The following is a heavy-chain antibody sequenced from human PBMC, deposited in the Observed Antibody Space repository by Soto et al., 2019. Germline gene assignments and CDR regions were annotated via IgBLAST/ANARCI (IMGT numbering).Heavy chain of an antibody. CDR1: GFTFDDYT. Sequence: EVQLVESGGVVVQPGGSLRLSCAASGFTFDDYTMHWVRQAPGKGLEWVSLISWDGGSTYYADSVKGRFTISRDNSKNSLYLQMNSLRTEVTALYYCTKDGPQGPFDYWGQGTLVTVSS. CDR3: TKDGPQGPFDY. J-gene: IGHJ4*02. CDR2: ISWDGGST. V-gene: IGHV3-43*01.